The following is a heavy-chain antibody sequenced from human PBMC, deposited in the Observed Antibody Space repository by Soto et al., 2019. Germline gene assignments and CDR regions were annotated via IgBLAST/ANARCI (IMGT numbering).Heavy chain of an antibody. CDR1: GGSISNVNDC. D-gene: IGHD7-27*01. V-gene: IGHV4-30-4*01. CDR3: ARGPSGDKVDS. CDR2: IYDGGST. Sequence: QVQLQESGPGLVKPSETLSLTCTVSGGSISNVNDCWSWIRQSPDKGLEWIGHIYDGGSTYNNPSLKSRVTRSVEACKKRSALRWGSVSVADTAVYYSARGPSGDKVDSWGQGSLVTVSS. J-gene: IGHJ4*02.